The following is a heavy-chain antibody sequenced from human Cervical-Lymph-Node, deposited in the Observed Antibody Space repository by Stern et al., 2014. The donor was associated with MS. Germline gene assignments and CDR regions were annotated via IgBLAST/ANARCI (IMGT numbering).Heavy chain of an antibody. J-gene: IGHJ4*02. Sequence: QLQESGPGLVKPSETLSLTCTVSGDSITHYYWTWIRQPPGKGLEWIGYIYHSGSANHNPSLKSRVTISVDTSKNQFSLKLSSVTAADTAVYYCARVRHFDILTGYYGIFDCWGQGTLVTVSS. CDR1: GDSITHYY. V-gene: IGHV4-59*01. D-gene: IGHD3-9*01. CDR3: ARVRHFDILTGYYGIFDC. CDR2: IYHSGSA.